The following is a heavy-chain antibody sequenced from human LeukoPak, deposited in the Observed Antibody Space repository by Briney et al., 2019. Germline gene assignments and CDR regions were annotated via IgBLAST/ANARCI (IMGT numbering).Heavy chain of an antibody. Sequence: GGSLRLSCAASGFTFSSYEMNWVRQAPGKGLEWVSYISSSGSTIYYADSVKGRFTISRDNAKNSLYLQMDSLTAEDTATYYCARDLKWERGRDAFDVWGRGTMVTVS. CDR1: GFTFSSYE. J-gene: IGHJ3*01. CDR3: ARDLKWERGRDAFDV. CDR2: ISSSGSTI. V-gene: IGHV3-48*03. D-gene: IGHD1-26*01.